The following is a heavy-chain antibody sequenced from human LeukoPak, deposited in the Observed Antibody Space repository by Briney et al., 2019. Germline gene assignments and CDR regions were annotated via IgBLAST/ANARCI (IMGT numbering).Heavy chain of an antibody. CDR3: ARQDAYDFWSGYLYYFDY. D-gene: IGHD3-3*01. CDR2: IYYSGIT. Sequence: PSETLSLXCTVSGGSISSSSYYWGWIRQPPGKGLEWIGSIYYSGITYYNPSLKSRVTISVDTSKNQFSLKLSSVTAADTAVYYCARQDAYDFWSGYLYYFDYWGQGTLVTVSS. CDR1: GGSISSSSYY. V-gene: IGHV4-39*01. J-gene: IGHJ4*02.